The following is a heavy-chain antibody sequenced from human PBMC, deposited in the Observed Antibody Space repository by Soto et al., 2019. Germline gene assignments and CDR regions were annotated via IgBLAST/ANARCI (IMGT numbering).Heavy chain of an antibody. V-gene: IGHV3-7*01. Sequence: EVQLVESGGGLVQPGGSLRLSCAASGFTFSSYWMSWVRQAPGKGLEWVANIKQDGSEKYYVDSVKGRFTNSRDNAKNSLYLQMNSLRAEDTAVYYCARESSSSWYEGYDAFDIWGQGTMVTVSS. D-gene: IGHD6-13*01. CDR3: ARESSSSWYEGYDAFDI. CDR2: IKQDGSEK. J-gene: IGHJ3*02. CDR1: GFTFSSYW.